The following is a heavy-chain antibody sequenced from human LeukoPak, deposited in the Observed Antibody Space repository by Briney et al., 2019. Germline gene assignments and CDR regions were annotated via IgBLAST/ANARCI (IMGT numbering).Heavy chain of an antibody. D-gene: IGHD2-15*01. V-gene: IGHV1-2*02. J-gene: IGHJ4*02. CDR2: MNPYSGGT. Sequence: GASVKVSCKASGYTFTGYYMHWVRQAPGQGLEWMGWMNPYSGGTNYAQKFQGRVTMTRDTSISIAYMELRRLSSDDTAIYYCARPYCNGGSCHDYFDYWGQGTLVSVSS. CDR3: ARPYCNGGSCHDYFDY. CDR1: GYTFTGYY.